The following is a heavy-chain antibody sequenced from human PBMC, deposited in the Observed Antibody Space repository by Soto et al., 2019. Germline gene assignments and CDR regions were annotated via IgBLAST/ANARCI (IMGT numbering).Heavy chain of an antibody. V-gene: IGHV1-18*04. CDR3: ARDPQILVS. CDR2: ISAYNGNT. D-gene: IGHD3-3*01. J-gene: IGHJ5*02. Sequence: QVQLVQSGAEVKKPGASVKVSCKASGYTFTSYGISWVRQAPGQGVEWMGWISAYNGNTKYAQKFQGRATMTTDTSTNRAYMELRSLRSDDTAVDYGARDPQILVSWGQGTLVTVSS. CDR1: GYTFTSYG.